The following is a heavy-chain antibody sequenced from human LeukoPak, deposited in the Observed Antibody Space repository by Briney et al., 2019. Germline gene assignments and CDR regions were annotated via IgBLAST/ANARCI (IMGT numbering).Heavy chain of an antibody. CDR1: GFTFTSSA. CDR2: IVVGSGNT. CDR3: AASSMVRGVTHFDY. J-gene: IGHJ4*02. D-gene: IGHD3-10*01. V-gene: IGHV1-58*02. Sequence: SVKVSCKAPGFTFTSSAMQWVRQARGQRLEWIGWIVVGSGNTNYAQKFQERVTITRDMSASTAYMELSSLRSEDTAVYYCAASSMVRGVTHFDYWGQGTLVTVSS.